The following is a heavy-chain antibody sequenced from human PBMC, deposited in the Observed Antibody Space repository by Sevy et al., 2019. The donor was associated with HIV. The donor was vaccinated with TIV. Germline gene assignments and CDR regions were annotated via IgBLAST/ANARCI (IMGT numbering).Heavy chain of an antibody. V-gene: IGHV3-23*01. CDR3: AREGCNRPHDH. Sequence: GGSLRLSCVASGFNFNIYSMRWVRQAPGKGLEWVSTLSFGCGRINHADSVQGRFTMSRDDSKKTVYLEMNGLRAEDTAVYYCAREGCNRPHDHWGQGTLVTVSS. D-gene: IGHD2-8*01. CDR2: LSFGCGRI. J-gene: IGHJ4*02. CDR1: GFNFNIYS.